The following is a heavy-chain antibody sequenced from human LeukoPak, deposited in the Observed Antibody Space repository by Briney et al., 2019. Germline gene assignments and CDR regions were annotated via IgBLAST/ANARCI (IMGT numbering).Heavy chain of an antibody. J-gene: IGHJ4*02. CDR1: GGSISSGSYY. CDR2: IYTSGST. D-gene: IGHD1-26*01. V-gene: IGHV4-61*02. CDR3: ARVRYSGSCYYFDY. Sequence: SETLSLTCTVSGGSISSGSYYWSWIRQPAGKGLEWIGRIYTSGSTNYNPSLKSRVTISVDTSKNQFSLKLSSVTAADTAVYYCARVRYSGSCYYFDYWGQGTLVTVPS.